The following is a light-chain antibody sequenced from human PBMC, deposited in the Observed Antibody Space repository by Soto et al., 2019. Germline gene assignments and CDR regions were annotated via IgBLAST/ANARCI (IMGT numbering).Light chain of an antibody. V-gene: IGLV4-69*01. CDR2: LNSDGSH. CDR3: QTWGTGIQVV. J-gene: IGLJ2*01. Sequence: QSVLTQSPSASASLGASVKLTCTLSSGHISYAIAWHQQQPEKGPRYLMKLNSDGSHSKGDGIPDRFSGSSSGAERYLTISSLQSEDEADSYCQTWGTGIQVVFGGGTKLTVL. CDR1: SGHISYA.